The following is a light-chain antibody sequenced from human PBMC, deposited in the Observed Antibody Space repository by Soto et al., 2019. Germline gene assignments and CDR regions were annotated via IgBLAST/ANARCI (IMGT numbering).Light chain of an antibody. J-gene: IGLJ1*01. CDR1: SSDVGGYNY. CDR2: EVS. Sequence: QSVLTQPASVSGSPGQSITISCTGTSSDVGGYNYVSWYQHHPGKAPKLMIYEVSNRPSGVSNRFSGSKSGNTASLTISGLHTEDEADYYCSSYTSSSTPDVFGTGTKVTVL. V-gene: IGLV2-14*01. CDR3: SSYTSSSTPDV.